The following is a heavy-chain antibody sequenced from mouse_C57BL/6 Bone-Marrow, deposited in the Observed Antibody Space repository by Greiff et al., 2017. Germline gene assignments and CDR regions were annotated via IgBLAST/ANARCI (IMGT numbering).Heavy chain of an antibody. CDR1: GFNIKDDY. V-gene: IGHV14-4*01. J-gene: IGHJ3*01. CDR2: IDPENGDT. Sequence: EVKLQESGAELVRSGASVKLSCTASGFNIKDDYMHWVKQRPEQGLEWIGWIDPENGDTEYASKFQGKATITADTSSNTAYLQRSSLTSEDTAVYYCTTRGGAWFAYWGQGTLVTVSA. CDR3: TTRGGAWFAY.